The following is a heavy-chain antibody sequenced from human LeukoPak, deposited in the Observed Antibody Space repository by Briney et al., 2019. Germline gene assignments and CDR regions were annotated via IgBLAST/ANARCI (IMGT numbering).Heavy chain of an antibody. CDR3: ATDVPDEGWLDP. CDR1: GGSISSGSYY. J-gene: IGHJ5*02. CDR2: IYTSGST. V-gene: IGHV4-61*02. Sequence: PSGTLSLTCAVSGGSISSGSYYWRWIRQPAGKGREWIGRIYTSGSTNYNPSLKSRVTISLNTSKNQFSLKLNSVTAADTAVYYCATDVPDEGWLDPWGQGTLVTVSS.